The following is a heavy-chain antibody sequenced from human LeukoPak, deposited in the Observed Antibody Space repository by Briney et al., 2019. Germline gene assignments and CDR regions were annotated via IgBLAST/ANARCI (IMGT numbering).Heavy chain of an antibody. D-gene: IGHD6-6*01. Sequence: SETLSLTCTVSGGSISNYYWTWIRQPAGKGLEWIGRIYTSGSTNYNPSLKSRVTMSVDTSKNQFSLKLSSVTAADTAVYYCARVGGGSSKLRLNFDYWGQGTLVTVSS. CDR3: ARVGGGSSKLRLNFDY. V-gene: IGHV4-4*07. J-gene: IGHJ4*02. CDR2: IYTSGST. CDR1: GGSISNYY.